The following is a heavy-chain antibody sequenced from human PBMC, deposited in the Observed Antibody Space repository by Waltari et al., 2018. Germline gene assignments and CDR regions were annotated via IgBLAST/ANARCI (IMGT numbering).Heavy chain of an antibody. D-gene: IGHD2-21*01. Sequence: EVQLVESGGGLVKPGGSLRLSCAASGFTCNSFTMNWVRQAPGKGLEWVSSISSSSSYIYYADSVKGRFTISRDNAKNSLYLQMTSLRVEDTAIYYCARDNGAVVVSHWGQGTLVTVSS. CDR3: ARDNGAVVVSH. J-gene: IGHJ4*02. V-gene: IGHV3-21*01. CDR2: ISSSSSYI. CDR1: GFTCNSFT.